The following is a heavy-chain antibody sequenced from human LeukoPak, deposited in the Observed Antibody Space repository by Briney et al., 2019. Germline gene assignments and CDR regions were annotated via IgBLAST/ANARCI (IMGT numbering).Heavy chain of an antibody. CDR2: IYYSGST. Sequence: SETLSLTCTVSGGSISSYYWSWIRQPPGKGLEWIGYIYYSGSTNYNPSLKSRVTISVDTSKNQFSLKLSSVTAADTAVYYCARSTTIAAAAPGYWGQGTLVTVSS. V-gene: IGHV4-59*01. D-gene: IGHD6-13*01. CDR1: GGSISSYY. J-gene: IGHJ4*02. CDR3: ARSTTIAAAAPGY.